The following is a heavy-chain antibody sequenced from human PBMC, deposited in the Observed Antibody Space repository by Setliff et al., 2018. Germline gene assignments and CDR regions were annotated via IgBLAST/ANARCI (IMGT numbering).Heavy chain of an antibody. CDR1: GYTFSDYG. Sequence: ASVKVSCKASGYTFSDYGITWVRQAPGQGLEWMGWISAYSGKAYYAQKLQDRATMTTDTSTGTAYLEPRGLRSDDTAVYYCLRLVRYCTKIACQATSGDEVWGLGTLVTVSS. J-gene: IGHJ4*02. CDR2: ISAYSGKA. V-gene: IGHV1-18*01. CDR3: LRLVRYCTKIACQATSGDEV. D-gene: IGHD2-8*01.